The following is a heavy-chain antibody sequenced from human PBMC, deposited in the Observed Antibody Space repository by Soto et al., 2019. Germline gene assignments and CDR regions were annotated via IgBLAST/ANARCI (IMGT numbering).Heavy chain of an antibody. J-gene: IGHJ4*02. CDR2: TIPILSMS. V-gene: IGHV1-69*02. D-gene: IGHD3-10*01. CDR1: GDTFSSYT. Sequence: QVHLVQSGAELKKPGSSVRVSCKASGDTFSSYTINWVRQAPGLGLEWMGRTIPILSMSNYALKFQGRLTITADKSTSTACMELSSLRSEDTAMDYCATSYGSGSQAFDYWGQGALVTVSS. CDR3: ATSYGSGSQAFDY.